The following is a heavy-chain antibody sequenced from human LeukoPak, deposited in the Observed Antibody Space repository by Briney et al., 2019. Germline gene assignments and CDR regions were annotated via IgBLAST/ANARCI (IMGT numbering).Heavy chain of an antibody. D-gene: IGHD2-15*01. CDR2: IRYDGGNK. V-gene: IGHV3-30*02. Sequence: GGSLRLSCAASGFIFSDYGMHWVRQAPGKGLEWVTFIRYDGGNKYYADSVKGRFTISRDNSKNIVYLQMNSLRAEDTGVYYCARDRSGGPDAFDIWGQGTMVTVSS. J-gene: IGHJ3*02. CDR3: ARDRSGGPDAFDI. CDR1: GFIFSDYG.